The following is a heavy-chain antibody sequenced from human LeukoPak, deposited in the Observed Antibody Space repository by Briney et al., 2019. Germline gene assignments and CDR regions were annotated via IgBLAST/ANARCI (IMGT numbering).Heavy chain of an antibody. CDR3: ARWDYGDYVGFDI. CDR1: GGSVSSGNYS. CDR2: VHYSGST. J-gene: IGHJ3*02. D-gene: IGHD4-17*01. V-gene: IGHV4-61*01. Sequence: SETLSLTCTVSGGSVSSGNYSWSWIRQPPGKGLEWIAYVHYSGSTDNSPSLRSRVTISVDTSKNQVSLKLSSVTAADTAVYYCARWDYGDYVGFDIWGQGTMVTVSS.